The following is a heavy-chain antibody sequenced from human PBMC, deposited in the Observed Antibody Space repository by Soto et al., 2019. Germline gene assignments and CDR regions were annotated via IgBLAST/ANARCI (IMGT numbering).Heavy chain of an antibody. Sequence: SLRLSCAASGFTFSEYAMHWVRQAPGKGLEWVASISWNGDTIGYADPVKGRFAISRDNAKNSVDLQMNGLRSEDTALYHCVKGRAPGSYYYYGLDVWGQGTTVTVSS. CDR3: VKGRAPGSYYYYGLDV. V-gene: IGHV3-9*01. J-gene: IGHJ6*02. CDR1: GFTFSEYA. D-gene: IGHD3-10*01. CDR2: ISWNGDTI.